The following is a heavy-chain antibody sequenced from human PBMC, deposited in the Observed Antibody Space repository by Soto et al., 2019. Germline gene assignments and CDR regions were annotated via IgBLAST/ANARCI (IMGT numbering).Heavy chain of an antibody. V-gene: IGHV3-23*01. D-gene: IGHD5-12*01. CDR3: AKDGGLVVATIDYFDY. CDR1: GFTFSSYA. Sequence: GGSLRLSCAASGFTFSSYAMSWVRQAPGKGLEWVSAISGSGGSTYYADSVKGRFTISRDNSKNTLYLQMNSLRAEDTAVYYCAKDGGLVVATIDYFDYWGQGTLVTVSS. J-gene: IGHJ4*02. CDR2: ISGSGGST.